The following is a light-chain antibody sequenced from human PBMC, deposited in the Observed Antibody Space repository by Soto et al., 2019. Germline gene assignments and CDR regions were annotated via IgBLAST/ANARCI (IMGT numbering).Light chain of an antibody. Sequence: EIVLTQSAGTLSLSPGERPTVSCRASQTVSGRYLAWLQQKPGQTPRLLIYDASTRAAAVPDRFSGSGSGTDFYLTINRLVPEDFAVYYCQYYGSSPWTFGQGTKVEIK. CDR3: QYYGSSPWT. V-gene: IGKV3-20*01. CDR1: QTVSGRY. CDR2: DAS. J-gene: IGKJ1*01.